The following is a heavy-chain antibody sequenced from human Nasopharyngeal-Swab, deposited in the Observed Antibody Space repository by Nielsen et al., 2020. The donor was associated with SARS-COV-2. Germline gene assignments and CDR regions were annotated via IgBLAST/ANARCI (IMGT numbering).Heavy chain of an antibody. J-gene: IGHJ4*02. CDR3: ARSLYSSSKRRPFDC. Sequence: SQSLSLTCAVYGRSLSCHYWSWIRHLPGKELEWIGEINHSGSTNYNPSFKSRVTRSVDPSKNQLSLNLSSVTAADTAVYYWARSLYSSSKRRPFDCEGQGTLVTV. CDR2: INHSGST. V-gene: IGHV4-34*01. D-gene: IGHD2-2*01. CDR1: GRSLSCHY.